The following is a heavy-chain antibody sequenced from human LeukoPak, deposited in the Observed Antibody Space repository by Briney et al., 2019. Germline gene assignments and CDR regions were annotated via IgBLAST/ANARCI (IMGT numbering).Heavy chain of an antibody. J-gene: IGHJ4*02. CDR3: ARVMPWDGYNPYYFDY. D-gene: IGHD5-24*01. Sequence: ASVKVSCKASGYTFTSYDINWVRQATGQGLEWMGWMNPNNGNTGYAQKFQGRVTITTNTSTSTAYMELSGLRSEDTAVYYCARVMPWDGYNPYYFDYWGQGTLVTVSS. CDR2: MNPNNGNT. CDR1: GYTFTSYD. V-gene: IGHV1-8*03.